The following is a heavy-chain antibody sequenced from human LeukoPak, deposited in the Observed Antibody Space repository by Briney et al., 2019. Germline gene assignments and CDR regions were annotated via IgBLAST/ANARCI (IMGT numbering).Heavy chain of an antibody. Sequence: PSETLSLTCAVYGGSFSVYYWSWIRQPPGKGPEWIGEINHSGSTNYNPSLKSRVTISVDTSKNQFSLKLSSVTAADTAVYYCARARNPPFDYWGQGTLVTVSS. CDR1: GGSFSVYY. CDR2: INHSGST. V-gene: IGHV4-34*01. CDR3: ARARNPPFDY. J-gene: IGHJ4*02.